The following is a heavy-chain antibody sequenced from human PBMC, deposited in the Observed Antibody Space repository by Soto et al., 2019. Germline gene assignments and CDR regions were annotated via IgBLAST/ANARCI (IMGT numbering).Heavy chain of an antibody. V-gene: IGHV4-31*03. CDR1: GGSISSGGYY. J-gene: IGHJ4*02. Sequence: QVQLQESGPGLVKPSQTLSLTCTVSGGSISSGGYYWSWIRPPPGKGLGWIGYIYYSGSTYYNPPAXRXXTLSVDPSTNQSSLKLSSVTAADAAVYYCARGIDYWGQGTLVTVSS. CDR3: ARGIDY. CDR2: IYYSGST.